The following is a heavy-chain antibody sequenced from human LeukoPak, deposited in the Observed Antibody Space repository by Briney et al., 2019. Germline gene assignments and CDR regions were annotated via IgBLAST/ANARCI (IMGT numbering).Heavy chain of an antibody. Sequence: PSETLSFTCTVSGGSISSGGYYWSWIRQHPGKGLEWIGYIYYTGSTYYNPSLESRVTISVDTSKNQFSLKLSSVTAADTAVYYCARIPPAASIYFQHWGQGTLVTVSS. CDR3: ARIPPAASIYFQH. D-gene: IGHD6-13*01. CDR2: IYYTGST. V-gene: IGHV4-31*03. J-gene: IGHJ1*01. CDR1: GGSISSGGYY.